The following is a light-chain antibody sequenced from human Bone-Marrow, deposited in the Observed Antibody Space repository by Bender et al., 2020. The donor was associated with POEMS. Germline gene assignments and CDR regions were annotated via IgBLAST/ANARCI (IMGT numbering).Light chain of an antibody. V-gene: IGLV2-23*01. CDR3: CSSAPSGTYV. Sequence: QSALTQPPSASGSPGQSVTISCTGTSRDVGNYNLVAWYQQHPGKAPKFVIYADTSGVSDRFSGSKSGNTASLTISGLQAEDEAYYYCCSSAPSGTYVFGTGTKVTVL. CDR1: SRDVGNYNL. CDR2: ADT. J-gene: IGLJ1*01.